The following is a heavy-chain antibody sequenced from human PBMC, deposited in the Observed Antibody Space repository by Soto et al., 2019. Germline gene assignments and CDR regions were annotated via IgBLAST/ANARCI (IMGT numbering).Heavy chain of an antibody. Sequence: GGSLRLSCAASGFTFSSYGMHWVRQAPGKGLEWVAVIWYDGSNKYYADSVKGRFTISRDNSKNTLYLQMNSLRAEDTAVYYCARESRSSTRAPLYYYYYYYMDVWGKGTTVTVSS. CDR1: GFTFSSYG. CDR2: IWYDGSNK. D-gene: IGHD2-2*01. CDR3: ARESRSSTRAPLYYYYYYYMDV. V-gene: IGHV3-33*01. J-gene: IGHJ6*03.